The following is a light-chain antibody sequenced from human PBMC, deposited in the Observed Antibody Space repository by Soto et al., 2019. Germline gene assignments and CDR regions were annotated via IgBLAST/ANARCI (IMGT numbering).Light chain of an antibody. Sequence: EIVLTKYPGTLSLSPGERATLSCRASQSVNSNYLAWYQQKPGHSPRVLMYGTSNRATGIPDRFSGSGSGTDFTLTISRLEPEDFAVYYCQQYDESFRTFGQGTKVEIK. CDR2: GTS. J-gene: IGKJ1*01. V-gene: IGKV3-20*01. CDR1: QSVNSNY. CDR3: QQYDESFRT.